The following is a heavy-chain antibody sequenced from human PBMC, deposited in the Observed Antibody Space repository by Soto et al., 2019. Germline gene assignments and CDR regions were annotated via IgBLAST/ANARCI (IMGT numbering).Heavy chain of an antibody. CDR1: GFTFSGSA. J-gene: IGHJ5*02. CDR3: TRLPDIAVVPDATHGYNWFDP. V-gene: IGHV3-73*01. D-gene: IGHD2-2*01. Sequence: GGSLRLSCAASGFTFSGSAMHWVRQASGKGLEWVGRIRSKANSYATAYAASVKGRFTISRDDSKNTAYLQMNSLKTEDTAVYYCTRLPDIAVVPDATHGYNWFDPWGQGTLVTVSS. CDR2: IRSKANSYAT.